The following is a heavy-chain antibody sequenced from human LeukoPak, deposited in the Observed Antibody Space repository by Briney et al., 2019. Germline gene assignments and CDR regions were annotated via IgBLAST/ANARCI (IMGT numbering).Heavy chain of an antibody. CDR1: GYTLTELS. CDR3: ATAPLAVAGSMDV. CDR2: FDPEDGET. Sequence: ASVQVSCKVSGYTLTELSMHGVRQAPGKGLEGMGGFDPEDGETIYAHEFQGRVTMTEDTSTDTAYMELSSLRSEDTAVYYCATAPLAVAGSMDVWGQGTTVTVSS. J-gene: IGHJ6*02. D-gene: IGHD6-19*01. V-gene: IGHV1-24*01.